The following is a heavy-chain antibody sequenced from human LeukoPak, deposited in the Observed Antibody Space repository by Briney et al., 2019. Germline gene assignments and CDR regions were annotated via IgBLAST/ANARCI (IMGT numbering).Heavy chain of an antibody. Sequence: SQTLSLTCTVSGGSISSGDYYWIWIRQPPGKGPEWIGYIYYSGSTYYKPSLKSRVTISGDTSKNQFSLKVNSVTAADTAVYYCARGSWSSSIDYWGQGTLVTVSS. J-gene: IGHJ4*02. D-gene: IGHD6-6*01. V-gene: IGHV4-30-4*01. CDR2: IYYSGST. CDR1: GGSISSGDYY. CDR3: ARGSWSSSIDY.